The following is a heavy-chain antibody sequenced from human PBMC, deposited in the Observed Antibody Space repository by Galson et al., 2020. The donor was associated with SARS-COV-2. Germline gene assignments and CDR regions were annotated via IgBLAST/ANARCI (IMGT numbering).Heavy chain of an antibody. CDR3: ARRGAIYDFWSGYWIGDAFDI. J-gene: IGHJ3*02. Sequence: KIGESLKISCKGSGYSFTSYWIGWVRQMPGKGLEWMGIIYPGDSDTRYSPSFQGQVTIPADKSISTAYLQWSSLKASDTAMYYCARRGAIYDFWSGYWIGDAFDIWGQGTMVTGSS. CDR2: IYPGDSDT. CDR1: GYSFTSYW. D-gene: IGHD3-3*01. V-gene: IGHV5-51*01.